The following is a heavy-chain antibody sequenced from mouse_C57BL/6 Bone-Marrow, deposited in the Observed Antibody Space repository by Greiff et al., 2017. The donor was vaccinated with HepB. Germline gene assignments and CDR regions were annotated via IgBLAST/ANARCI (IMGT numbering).Heavy chain of an antibody. CDR3: ARDAISHYYGSSPYYFNY. D-gene: IGHD1-1*01. V-gene: IGHV5-4*01. Sequence: EVMLVESGGGLVKPGGSLKLSCAASGFTFSSYAMSWVRPTPEKRLEWVATISDGGSYTYYPDNVKGRFTISRDNAKNNLYLQMSHLKSEDTAMYYCARDAISHYYGSSPYYFNYWGQGTTLTVSS. CDR2: ISDGGSYT. CDR1: GFTFSSYA. J-gene: IGHJ2*01.